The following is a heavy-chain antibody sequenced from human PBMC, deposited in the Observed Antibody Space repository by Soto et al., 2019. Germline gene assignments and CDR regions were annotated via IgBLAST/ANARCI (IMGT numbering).Heavy chain of an antibody. CDR1: GFTFSTNS. CDR3: SKWDGYGDQ. D-gene: IGHD5-12*01. Sequence: EVQLLESGGGLVQPGGSLRLSCAASGFTFSTNSMTWVRQAPGKGLEWVCGISGGGDSTHYADSVKGRFTISRDNSKNMVYLHMNSLTADETAVYFCSKWDGYGDQWGQGTLVTVSS. V-gene: IGHV3-23*01. J-gene: IGHJ5*02. CDR2: ISGGGDST.